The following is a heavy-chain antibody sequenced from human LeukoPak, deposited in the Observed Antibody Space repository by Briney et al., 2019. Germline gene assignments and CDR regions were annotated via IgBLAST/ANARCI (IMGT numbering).Heavy chain of an antibody. J-gene: IGHJ4*02. Sequence: GASVKVSCKASGYTFTGYYMHWVRQAPGQGLEWMGWINPNSGGTNYGQKFQGRVTMTRDTSISTAYMELSSLRSEDTAVYYCARMSTGAPFDYWGQGTLVTVSS. CDR3: ARMSTGAPFDY. D-gene: IGHD1-1*01. CDR2: INPNSGGT. CDR1: GYTFTGYY. V-gene: IGHV1-2*02.